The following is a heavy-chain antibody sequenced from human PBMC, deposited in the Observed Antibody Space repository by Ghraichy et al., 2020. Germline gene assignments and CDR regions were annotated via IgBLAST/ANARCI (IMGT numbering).Heavy chain of an antibody. CDR3: ARGVAARLIDQAFDY. CDR1: GGSISSSSYY. J-gene: IGHJ4*02. Sequence: SETLSLTCTVSGGSISSSSYYWGWIRQPPGKGLEWIGSIYYSGSTYYNPSLKSRVTISVDTSKNQFSLKLSSVTAADTAVYYCARGVAARLIDQAFDYWGQGTLVTVSS. CDR2: IYYSGST. V-gene: IGHV4-39*01. D-gene: IGHD6-6*01.